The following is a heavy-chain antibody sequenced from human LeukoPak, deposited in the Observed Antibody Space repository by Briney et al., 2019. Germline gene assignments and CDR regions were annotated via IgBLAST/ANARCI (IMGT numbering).Heavy chain of an antibody. CDR3: ARGSKQWLVPHDY. V-gene: IGHV3-30*03. J-gene: IGHJ4*02. D-gene: IGHD6-19*01. CDR2: ISYDGSNK. CDR1: GFTFSSYG. Sequence: PGGSLRLSCAASGFTFSSYGMHWVRQAPGKGLEWVAVISYDGSNKYYADSVKGRFTISRDNSKNTLYLQMNSLRAEDAAVYYCARGSKQWLVPHDYWGQGTLVTVSS.